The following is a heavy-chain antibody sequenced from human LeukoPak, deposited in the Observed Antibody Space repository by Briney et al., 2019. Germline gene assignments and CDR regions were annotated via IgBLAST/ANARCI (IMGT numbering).Heavy chain of an antibody. CDR2: INGGGGST. CDR1: GFTFSSYA. D-gene: IGHD1-26*01. CDR3: AKRGAEVGATVAPGDY. J-gene: IGHJ4*02. Sequence: GGSLRLSCAASGFTFSSYAMSWVRQAPGKGLDWVSSINGGGGSTYYADSVKGRFTISSDNSKNTLYLQMNSLRAEDTAVYYCAKRGAEVGATVAPGDYWGQGTLVTVSS. V-gene: IGHV3-23*01.